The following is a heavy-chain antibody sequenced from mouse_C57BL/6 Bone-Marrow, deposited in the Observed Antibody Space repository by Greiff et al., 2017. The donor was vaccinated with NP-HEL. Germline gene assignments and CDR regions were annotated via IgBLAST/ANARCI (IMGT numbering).Heavy chain of an antibody. J-gene: IGHJ2*01. CDR1: GYTFTDYY. CDR3: ARYPYYFDY. CDR2: INPYNGGT. V-gene: IGHV1-19*01. Sequence: VHVKQSGPVLVKPGASVKMSCKASGYTFTDYYMNWVKQSHGKSLEWIGVINPYNGGTSYNQKFKGKATLTVDKSSSTAYMELNSLTSEDSAVYYCARYPYYFDYWGQGTTLTVSS.